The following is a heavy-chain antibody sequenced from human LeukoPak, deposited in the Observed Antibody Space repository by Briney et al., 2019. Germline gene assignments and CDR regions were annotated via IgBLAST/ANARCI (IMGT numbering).Heavy chain of an antibody. D-gene: IGHD6-25*01. V-gene: IGHV3-21*01. CDR1: GFTFSSYS. CDR2: ISSSSSYI. CDR3: ARYSSGWPGYFDY. J-gene: IGHJ4*02. Sequence: SGGSLRLSCAASGFTFSSYSMNWVRQVPGKGLEWVSSISSSSSYIYYADSVKGRFTISRDNAKNSLYLQMNSLRAEDTAVYYCARYSSGWPGYFDYWGQGTLVTVSS.